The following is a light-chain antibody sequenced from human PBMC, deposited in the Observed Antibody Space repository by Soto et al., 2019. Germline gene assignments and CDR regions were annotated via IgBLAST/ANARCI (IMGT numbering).Light chain of an antibody. J-gene: IGLJ1*01. CDR2: DVS. CDR3: CSYAGSYSFV. CDR1: SSDVGAYNY. Sequence: QSVLTQPGSVSGSPGQSVTLSCTGTSSDVGAYNYVSWYQQHPGQVPKLIIYDVSKWPSGVPDRFSGSKSGNTASLTISGLQAEDEADYYCCSYAGSYSFVFGSGTKVTVL. V-gene: IGLV2-11*01.